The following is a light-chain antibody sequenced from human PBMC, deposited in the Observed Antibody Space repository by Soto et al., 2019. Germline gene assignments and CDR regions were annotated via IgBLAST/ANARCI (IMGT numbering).Light chain of an antibody. Sequence: EIVLTQSPATLSLSPGDRATLSCRASQSVSTYLAWYQQKPGQAPRLLIYDSSNRATGIPARFSGSGSGTDLTLTISSLEPEDFAVYYCPQRSNWPPAFGGGTKVDIK. CDR3: PQRSNWPPA. V-gene: IGKV3-11*01. J-gene: IGKJ4*01. CDR1: QSVSTY. CDR2: DSS.